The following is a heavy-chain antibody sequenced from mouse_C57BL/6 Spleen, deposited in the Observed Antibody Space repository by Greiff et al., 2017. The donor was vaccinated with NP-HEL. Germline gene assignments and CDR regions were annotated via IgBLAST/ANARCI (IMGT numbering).Heavy chain of an antibody. Sequence: EVQLVESGPGLVKPSQSLSLTCSVTGYSITSGYYWNWIRQFPGNKLEWMGYISYDGSNNYNPSLKNRISITRDTSKNQFFLKLNSVTTEDTATYYCARGDYENDYWGQGTTLTVSS. CDR2: ISYDGSN. CDR1: GYSITSGYY. D-gene: IGHD2-4*01. J-gene: IGHJ2*01. CDR3: ARGDYENDY. V-gene: IGHV3-6*01.